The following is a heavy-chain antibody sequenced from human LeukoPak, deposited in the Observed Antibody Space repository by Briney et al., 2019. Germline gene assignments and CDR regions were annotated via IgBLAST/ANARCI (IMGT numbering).Heavy chain of an antibody. CDR2: INHSGST. Sequence: SETLSLTCAVYGGSFSGYYWSWIRQPPGKGLEWIGEINHSGSTNYNPSLKSRVTISVDTSKNQFSLKLSSVTAADTAVYYCARVKGDSSGYFYYGMDVWGQGTTVTVSS. V-gene: IGHV4-34*01. J-gene: IGHJ6*02. D-gene: IGHD6-19*01. CDR3: ARVKGDSSGYFYYGMDV. CDR1: GGSFSGYY.